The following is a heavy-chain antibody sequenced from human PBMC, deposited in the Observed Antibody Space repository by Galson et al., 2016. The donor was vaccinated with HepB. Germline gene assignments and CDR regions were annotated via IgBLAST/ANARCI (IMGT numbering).Heavy chain of an antibody. V-gene: IGHV3-7*01. J-gene: IGHJ4*02. CDR3: AREGLADGSYFDY. Sequence: SCAASGFTFTNYWMTWVRQAPGKGLEWVANIKEDGTEKCYADSVKGRFTISRDNARNSLYLQMNSLRAEDTGIYYCAREGLADGSYFDYWGRGTLVTVS. CDR2: IKEDGTEK. D-gene: IGHD5-24*01. CDR1: GFTFTNYW.